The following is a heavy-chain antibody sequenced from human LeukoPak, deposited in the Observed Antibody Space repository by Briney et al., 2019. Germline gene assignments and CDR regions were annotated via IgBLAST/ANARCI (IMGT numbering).Heavy chain of an antibody. V-gene: IGHV1-69*06. D-gene: IGHD6-13*01. Sequence: ASVKVSCKASGGTCSSHAISWVRQAPGQGLEWMGGIIPIFGTANYAQKFQGRVTITADKSTSTAYMELSSLRSEDTAVYYCARPNSSSQPFAPFDYWGQGTLVTVSS. CDR1: GGTCSSHA. J-gene: IGHJ4*02. CDR3: ARPNSSSQPFAPFDY. CDR2: IIPIFGTA.